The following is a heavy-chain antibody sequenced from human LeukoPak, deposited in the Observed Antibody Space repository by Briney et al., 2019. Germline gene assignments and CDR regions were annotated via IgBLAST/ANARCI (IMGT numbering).Heavy chain of an antibody. Sequence: GGSLRLSCAASGFKFRDYYMSWIRQAPGKELEWISYISMSGSVIQYSDSVKGRFTTSRDNVKNSLHLQMDSLRVDDTAVYYCARGGWSRGWFDPWGQGTLVSVSS. J-gene: IGHJ5*02. CDR2: ISMSGSVI. V-gene: IGHV3-11*01. CDR3: ARGGWSRGWFDP. CDR1: GFKFRDYY. D-gene: IGHD3-22*01.